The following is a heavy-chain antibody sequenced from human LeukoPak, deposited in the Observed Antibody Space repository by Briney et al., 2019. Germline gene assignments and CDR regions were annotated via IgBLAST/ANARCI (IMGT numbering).Heavy chain of an antibody. CDR2: INAGNGNT. D-gene: IGHD6-19*01. CDR3: ARPLSSGWYCFDY. Sequence: GASVKVSCKASGYSFTSYTMHWVRQSPGQRLEWMGWINAGNGNTKYSQKFQGRVTITRDTSASTAYMELSSLRSEDTALYYCARPLSSGWYCFDYWGQGTLVTVSS. J-gene: IGHJ4*02. CDR1: GYSFTSYT. V-gene: IGHV1-3*01.